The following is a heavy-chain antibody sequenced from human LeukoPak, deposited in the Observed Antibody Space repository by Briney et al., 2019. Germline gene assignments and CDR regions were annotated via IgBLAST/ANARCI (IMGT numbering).Heavy chain of an antibody. D-gene: IGHD5-24*01. CDR2: IYYDGSKK. Sequence: GGSLRLSCAASGFTFTGYWMHWVRQAPGKGLEWVAVIYYDGSKKYYADSVEGRFTISRDNSKNTLYLHMKSLRVENTAVYYCARGPDGYNSHFDYRGQGTLVTVSS. V-gene: IGHV3-30-3*01. CDR3: ARGPDGYNSHFDY. J-gene: IGHJ4*02. CDR1: GFTFTGYW.